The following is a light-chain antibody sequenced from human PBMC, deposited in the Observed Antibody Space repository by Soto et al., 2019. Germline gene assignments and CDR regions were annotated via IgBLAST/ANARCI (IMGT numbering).Light chain of an antibody. CDR2: DAS. J-gene: IGKJ5*01. CDR3: QQYDNAPIT. Sequence: DIQMTQSPSSLSASVGDRVTITCQASQGITNFLNWYQQKPGKAPKLLISDASNLETGVPSRFSGSGSGTDLTLTIGSLQPEDFATYYCQQYDNAPITFGQGTRLEIK. CDR1: QGITNF. V-gene: IGKV1-33*01.